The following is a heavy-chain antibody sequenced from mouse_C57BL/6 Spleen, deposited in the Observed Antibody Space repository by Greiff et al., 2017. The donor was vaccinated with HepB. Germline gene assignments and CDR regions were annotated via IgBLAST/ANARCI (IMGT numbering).Heavy chain of an antibody. CDR3: ARLGDSSGFAWFAY. Sequence: QVHVKQSGPELVKPGASVKISCKASGYAFSSSWMNWVKQRPGKGLEWIGRIYPGDGDTNYNGKFKGKATLTADKSSSTAYMQLSSLTSEDSAVYFCARLGDSSGFAWFAYWGQGTLVTVSA. D-gene: IGHD3-2*02. V-gene: IGHV1-82*01. CDR2: IYPGDGDT. CDR1: GYAFSSSW. J-gene: IGHJ3*01.